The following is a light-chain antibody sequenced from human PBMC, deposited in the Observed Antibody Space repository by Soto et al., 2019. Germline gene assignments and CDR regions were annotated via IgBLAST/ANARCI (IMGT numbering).Light chain of an antibody. CDR1: QSISSY. Sequence: DIQMTQSPSSLSASVGDRVTITCRASQSISSYLNWYQQKPGKAPKLLIYAASSLQSGVPSRFSGSGSGTDFTLTISSLQPEDFATQYCQRTYSTCWTFGQGSRVDIK. V-gene: IGKV1-39*01. J-gene: IGKJ1*01. CDR3: QRTYSTCWT. CDR2: AAS.